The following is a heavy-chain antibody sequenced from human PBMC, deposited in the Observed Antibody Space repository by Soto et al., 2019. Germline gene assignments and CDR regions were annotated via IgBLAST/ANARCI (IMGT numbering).Heavy chain of an antibody. J-gene: IGHJ6*02. CDR2: ISDNGGST. CDR1: GFTFSNNV. V-gene: IGHV3-23*01. Sequence: EVQLLESGGGLVQPGGSLRLSCAASGFTFSNNVMNWVRQAPGKGLEWVSGISDNGGSTYYADSVKGRCTIYRDNSKNTLYLQKNSLRAEDAAGYYCAKEVYGAARGGMDVWGQGTTVTVSS. CDR3: AKEVYGAARGGMDV. D-gene: IGHD3-10*01.